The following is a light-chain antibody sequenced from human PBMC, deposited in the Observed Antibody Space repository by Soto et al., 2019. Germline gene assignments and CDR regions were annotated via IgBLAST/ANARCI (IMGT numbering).Light chain of an antibody. CDR1: SSDVGGYNY. CDR2: DVG. V-gene: IGLV2-14*01. CDR3: SSYTSSNTEV. Sequence: SLLTQPSSVSGSPVQSITLSCPGTSSDVGGYNYVSWYQQHPGKAPKLMIYDVGSRPSGVSNRFSGSKSGNTASLTISGLQAEDEDDYYCSSYTSSNTEVFGTGTKVTVL. J-gene: IGLJ1*01.